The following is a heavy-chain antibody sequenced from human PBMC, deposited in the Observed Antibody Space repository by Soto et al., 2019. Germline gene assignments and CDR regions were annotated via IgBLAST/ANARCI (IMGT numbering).Heavy chain of an antibody. J-gene: IGHJ6*02. CDR3: AKWDYSSITCYGFYFYGMDV. V-gene: IGHV3-30*18. D-gene: IGHD2-2*01. CDR1: GFTFSSYG. Sequence: GGSLRLSCAASGFTFSSYGMHWVRQAPGKGLEWVAVISYDENKKKYADSVKGRFTISRDNSKNTLYLQMSSLRAEDTAVYYCAKWDYSSITCYGFYFYGMDVWGQGTTVTVSS. CDR2: ISYDENKK.